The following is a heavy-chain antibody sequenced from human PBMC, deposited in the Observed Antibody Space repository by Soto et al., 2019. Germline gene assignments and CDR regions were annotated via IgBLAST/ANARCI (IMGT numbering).Heavy chain of an antibody. D-gene: IGHD2-21*01. CDR3: AKEYCGGHCSSDYFDY. CDR2: ISRDGRVR. Sequence: QVQLVESGGGVVQPGRSLRLSCAASGFTFSNYGIHWVRQAPGNGLEWVAVISRDGRVRYYADSVKGRFPISRDNSKNTLYLQVNNLRPEDTAVYYCAKEYCGGHCSSDYFDYWGQGTLVTVSS. V-gene: IGHV3-30*18. CDR1: GFTFSNYG. J-gene: IGHJ4*02.